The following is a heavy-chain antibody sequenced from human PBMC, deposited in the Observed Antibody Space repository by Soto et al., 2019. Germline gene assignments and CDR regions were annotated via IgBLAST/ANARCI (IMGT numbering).Heavy chain of an antibody. Sequence: PGGSLRLSCAASGFTFSSYAMSWVRQAPGKGLEWVSAISGSGGSTYYADSVKGRFTISRDNSKNTLYLQMNSLRAEDTAVYYCAGYYDSSGLLTYGMDVWGQGTTVTVSS. CDR2: ISGSGGST. CDR3: AGYYDSSGLLTYGMDV. CDR1: GFTFSSYA. J-gene: IGHJ6*02. D-gene: IGHD3-22*01. V-gene: IGHV3-23*01.